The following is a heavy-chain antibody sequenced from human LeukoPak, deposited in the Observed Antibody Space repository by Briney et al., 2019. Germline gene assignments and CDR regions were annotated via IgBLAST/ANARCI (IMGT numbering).Heavy chain of an antibody. CDR3: AREEGDCSSTSCHYYYYGMDV. D-gene: IGHD2-2*01. J-gene: IGHJ6*02. V-gene: IGHV3-11*01. CDR1: GFTFSDYY. CDR2: ISSSGSTI. Sequence: GGSLRLSCAASGFTFSDYYMSWIRQAPGKGLEWVSYISSSGSTIYYADSVKGRFTISRDNAKNSLYLQMNSLRAEDTAVYYCAREEGDCSSTSCHYYYYGMDVWGQGTTVTVSS.